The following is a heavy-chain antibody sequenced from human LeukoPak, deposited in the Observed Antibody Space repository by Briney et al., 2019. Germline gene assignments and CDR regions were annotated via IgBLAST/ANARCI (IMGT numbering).Heavy chain of an antibody. CDR1: GFTFSSYP. D-gene: IGHD2-2*01. CDR2: ISYVESNR. Sequence: TGGSLRLSCAASGFTFSSYPMHWVRQAPGKGLEWVAVISYVESNRYYADSVKGRFAISRDNSKNTLYLQMNSLRADDTAVYYCARDPGWYCSSTSCPVFDYWGQGTLVTVSS. J-gene: IGHJ4*02. V-gene: IGHV3-30*09. CDR3: ARDPGWYCSSTSCPVFDY.